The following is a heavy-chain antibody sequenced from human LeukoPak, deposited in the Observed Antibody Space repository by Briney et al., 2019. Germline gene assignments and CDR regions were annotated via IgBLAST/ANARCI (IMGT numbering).Heavy chain of an antibody. CDR3: ASHVRGVIIAYFDY. V-gene: IGHV3-23*01. CDR2: ISGSGGST. Sequence: PGGSLRLSCAASGFTFSSYAMSWVRQAPGKGLEWVSAISGSGGSTYYADSVKGRFTISRDNSKNTLCLQMNSLRAEDTAVYYCASHVRGVIIAYFDYWGQGTLVTVSS. CDR1: GFTFSSYA. D-gene: IGHD3-10*01. J-gene: IGHJ4*02.